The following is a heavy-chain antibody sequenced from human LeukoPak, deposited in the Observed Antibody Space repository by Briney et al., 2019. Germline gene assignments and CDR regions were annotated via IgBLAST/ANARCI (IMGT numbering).Heavy chain of an antibody. CDR3: ARDDRGEQLDY. D-gene: IGHD6-6*01. J-gene: IGHJ4*02. V-gene: IGHV1-18*01. CDR1: GYTFTSYG. Sequence: ASVKVSCKASGYTFTSYGISWVRQAPGQGPEWMGWISAYNGNTDYAQKLQGRVTMTTDTSTSTAYMELRSLRSDDTAVYYCARDDRGEQLDYWGQGTLVTVSS. CDR2: ISAYNGNT.